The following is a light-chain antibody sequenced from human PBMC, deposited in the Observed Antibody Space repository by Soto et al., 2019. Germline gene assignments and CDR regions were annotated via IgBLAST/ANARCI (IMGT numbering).Light chain of an antibody. CDR3: AAWDDSLNGRV. V-gene: IGLV1-51*01. CDR2: DNV. Sequence: QSVLTQPPSVSATPGQKVTISCSGSGSNLGRNYVSWYQQLPGTAPRLLIYDNVYRFSGIPDRFSASKSGTSATLGIAGLQTDDEADYYCAAWDDSLNGRVFGTGTKVTVL. CDR1: GSNLGRNY. J-gene: IGLJ1*01.